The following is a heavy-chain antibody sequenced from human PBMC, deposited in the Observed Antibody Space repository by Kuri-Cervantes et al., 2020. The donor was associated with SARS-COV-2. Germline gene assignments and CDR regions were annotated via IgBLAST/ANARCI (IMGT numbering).Heavy chain of an antibody. J-gene: IGHJ4*02. CDR3: ARGEWDVVLD. D-gene: IGHD1-26*01. V-gene: IGHV4-34*01. Sequence: GSLRLSCAVYGGSFSGYYWSWICQSPGKGLEWIGEINHSGSTNYNPPLKSRVTISLETSKNQFSLNLSSVTAADTAVYYCARGEWDVVLDWGQGTLVTVSS. CDR1: GGSFSGYY. CDR2: INHSGST.